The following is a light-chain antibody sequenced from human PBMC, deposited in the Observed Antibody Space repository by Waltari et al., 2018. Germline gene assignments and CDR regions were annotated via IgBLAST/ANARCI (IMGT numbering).Light chain of an antibody. CDR3: QKYGSLPAT. CDR2: DAS. J-gene: IGKJ1*01. CDR1: QSISKY. Sequence: EIMLTQSPGTLSLSPGARATLPCRASQSISKYLAWYQQKPGQAPRLLIYDASIRATGIPDRFSGSGYGTDFSLTISRLEPEDYAVYYCQKYGSLPATFGRGTKVEIK. V-gene: IGKV3-20*01.